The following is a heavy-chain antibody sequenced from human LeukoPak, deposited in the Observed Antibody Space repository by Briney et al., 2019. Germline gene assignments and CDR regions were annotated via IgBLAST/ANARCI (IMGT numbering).Heavy chain of an antibody. V-gene: IGHV3-23*01. D-gene: IGHD3-10*01. J-gene: IGHJ4*02. CDR2: ISGSGGST. CDR1: GFTFSSYA. Sequence: GGSLRLSCAASGFTFSSYAMSWVRQAPGKGLEWVSAISGSGGSTYYADSVKGRFTISRDNSKNTLYLQMNSLRAEDTAVYYCARDWGAYYYESGTLSHFDYWGQGTLVTVSS. CDR3: ARDWGAYYYESGTLSHFDY.